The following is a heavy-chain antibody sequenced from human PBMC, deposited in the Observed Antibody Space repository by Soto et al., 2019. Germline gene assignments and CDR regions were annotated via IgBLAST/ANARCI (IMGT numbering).Heavy chain of an antibody. J-gene: IGHJ3*01. Sequence: QVQLQESGPGLVKPSGTLSLTCAVSGDSISSSKWWTWVRQPPGKGLEWIGDTLHSGCTNYNPSLKSRTIISVDKSKNQSSPELTSVTAAATAVYYFAYSHGWYRYDVWGQGTLVIVSP. CDR1: GDSISSSKW. V-gene: IGHV4-4*02. CDR2: TLHSGCT. D-gene: IGHD6-19*01. CDR3: AYSHGWYRYDV.